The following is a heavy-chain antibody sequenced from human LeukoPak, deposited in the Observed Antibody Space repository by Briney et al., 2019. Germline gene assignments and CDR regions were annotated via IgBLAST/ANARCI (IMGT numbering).Heavy chain of an antibody. D-gene: IGHD6-13*01. CDR2: ISYDGSNK. V-gene: IGHV3-30*04. Sequence: PGGSLRLSCAASGFTFSSYAMHWVRQAPGKGLEWVAVISYDGSNKYYADSVKGRFTISRDNSKNTLYLQMNSLRAEDTAVYYCARDGAAAGHVPGSIDYWGQGTLVTVSS. J-gene: IGHJ4*02. CDR1: GFTFSSYA. CDR3: ARDGAAAGHVPGSIDY.